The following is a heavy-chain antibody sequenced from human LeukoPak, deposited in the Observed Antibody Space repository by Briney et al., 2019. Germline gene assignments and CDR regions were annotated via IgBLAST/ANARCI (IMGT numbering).Heavy chain of an antibody. J-gene: IGHJ3*02. V-gene: IGHV3-48*01. D-gene: IGHD1-26*01. Sequence: GGSLGLSCAASGFTFSSYSMNWVRQAPGKGLEWVSYISSSSSTIYYADSVKGRFTISRDNAKNSLYLQMNSLRAEDTAVYYCARDRGGSYLWDAFDIWGQGTMVTVSS. CDR3: ARDRGGSYLWDAFDI. CDR1: GFTFSSYS. CDR2: ISSSSSTI.